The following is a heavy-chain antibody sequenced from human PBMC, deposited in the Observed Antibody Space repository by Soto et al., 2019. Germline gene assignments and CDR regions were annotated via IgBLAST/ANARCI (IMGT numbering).Heavy chain of an antibody. Sequence: GKGLEWVAVISYDGSNKYYADSVKGRFTISRDNSKNTLYLQMNSLRAEDTAVYYCAKDTEPQYSSGWYDGWGQGTLVTVSS. J-gene: IGHJ4*02. V-gene: IGHV3-30*18. CDR2: ISYDGSNK. D-gene: IGHD6-19*01. CDR3: AKDTEPQYSSGWYDG.